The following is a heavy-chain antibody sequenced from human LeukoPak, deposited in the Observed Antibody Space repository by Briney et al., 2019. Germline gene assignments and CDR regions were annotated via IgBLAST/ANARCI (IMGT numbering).Heavy chain of an antibody. D-gene: IGHD3-10*02. CDR1: GFTFGNFG. J-gene: IGHJ2*01. CDR2: ITGSTTRT. Sequence: GGSLRLSCAASGFTFGNFGMTWVRQAPGKGLQWVSGITGSTTRTYYAASVKGRFTVSRDNSQNTLHLQMNSLRADDTAVYYCARELVSSGTGYFDLWGRGTLVTVSS. CDR3: ARELVSSGTGYFDL. V-gene: IGHV3-23*01.